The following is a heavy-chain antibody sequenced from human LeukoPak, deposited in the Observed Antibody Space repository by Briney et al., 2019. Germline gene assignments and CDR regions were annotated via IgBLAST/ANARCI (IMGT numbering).Heavy chain of an antibody. CDR2: INPNSGGT. CDR3: ARDRQYYYGSGTRWFDP. D-gene: IGHD3-10*01. J-gene: IGHJ5*02. CDR1: GYTFTGYY. V-gene: IGHV1-2*02. Sequence: ASVKVSCKSSGYTFTGYYMHWVRQAPGQGLEWMGWINPNSGGTNYAQKFQGRVTMTRDTSISTDYMELSRLRSDDTDVYYCARDRQYYYGSGTRWFDPWGQGTLVTVSS.